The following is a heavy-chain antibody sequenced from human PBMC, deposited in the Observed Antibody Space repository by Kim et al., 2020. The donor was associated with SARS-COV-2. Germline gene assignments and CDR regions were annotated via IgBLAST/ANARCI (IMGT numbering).Heavy chain of an antibody. D-gene: IGHD2-2*01. J-gene: IGHJ5*02. V-gene: IGHV4-59*01. CDR3: ARDRADCSSTSCYQFDP. Sequence: LKSRVPISVDTSKNQVSLKLSSVTAADTAVYYCARDRADCSSTSCYQFDPWGQGTLVTVSS.